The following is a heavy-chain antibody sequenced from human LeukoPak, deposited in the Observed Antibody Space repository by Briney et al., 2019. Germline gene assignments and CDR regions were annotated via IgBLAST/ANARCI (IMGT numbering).Heavy chain of an antibody. Sequence: TSETLSLTCAVYGGSFSGYYWSWIRQPPGKGLEWIGEINHSGSTNYNPSLKSRVTISVDTSKNQFSLKLSSVTAADTAVYYCARGRCPRVWGQGTLVTVSS. CDR1: GGSFSGYY. CDR2: INHSGST. CDR3: ARGRCPRV. D-gene: IGHD4/OR15-4a*01. J-gene: IGHJ4*02. V-gene: IGHV4-34*01.